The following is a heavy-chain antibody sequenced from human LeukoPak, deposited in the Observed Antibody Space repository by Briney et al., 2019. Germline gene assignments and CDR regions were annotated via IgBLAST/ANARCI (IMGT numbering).Heavy chain of an antibody. CDR3: ARFTTVVPAFWYFDL. Sequence: PSDTLSLLCTLSGASISNYYWSWLRHPPGKGLEWIGYILYSGSTNYNPSLKRRVTISLDTSKNQFSMHLSSVTAADTAVYYCARFTTVVPAFWYFDLWGRGTLVTVSS. CDR1: GASISNYY. J-gene: IGHJ2*01. CDR2: ILYSGST. D-gene: IGHD4-23*01. V-gene: IGHV4-59*08.